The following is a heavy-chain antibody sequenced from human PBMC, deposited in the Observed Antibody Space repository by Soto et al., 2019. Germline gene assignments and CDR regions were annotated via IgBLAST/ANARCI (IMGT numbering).Heavy chain of an antibody. Sequence: CKASGYTFTSYAMHWVRQAPGQRLEWMGWINAGNGNTKYSQKFQGRVTITRDTSASTAYMELSSLRSEDTAVYYCASSHALYYYYGMDVWGQGTTVTVSS. CDR1: GYTFTSYA. V-gene: IGHV1-3*01. D-gene: IGHD2-2*01. CDR2: INAGNGNT. J-gene: IGHJ6*02. CDR3: ASSHALYYYYGMDV.